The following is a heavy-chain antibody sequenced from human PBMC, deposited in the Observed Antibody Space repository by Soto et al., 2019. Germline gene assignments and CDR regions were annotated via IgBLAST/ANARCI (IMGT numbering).Heavy chain of an antibody. D-gene: IGHD6-13*01. V-gene: IGHV1-46*03. CDR1: GYTFTSYY. CDR2: INPSGGST. CDR3: ARSIAAAGLHAEYFQH. Sequence: QVQLVQSGAEVKKPGASVKVSCKASGYTFTSYYMHWVRQAPGQGLEWMGIINPSGGSTSYAQKVQGRVNMTRDTATSTVYVELSSLRSEDTAVYYCARSIAAAGLHAEYFQHWGQGTLVTVSS. J-gene: IGHJ1*01.